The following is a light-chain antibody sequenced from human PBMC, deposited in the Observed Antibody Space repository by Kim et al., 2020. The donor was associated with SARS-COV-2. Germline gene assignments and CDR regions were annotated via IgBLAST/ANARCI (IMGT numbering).Light chain of an antibody. Sequence: DIQMTQSPSSLSASVGDRVTITCQASHDINNYLNWYQQKPGKAPKLLIYDASNLQAGVPSRFSGSGSGTDFTFTISSLQPEDIATYYCQQYDSLPLIFGRGTRLEIK. V-gene: IGKV1-33*01. J-gene: IGKJ5*01. CDR1: HDINNY. CDR3: QQYDSLPLI. CDR2: DAS.